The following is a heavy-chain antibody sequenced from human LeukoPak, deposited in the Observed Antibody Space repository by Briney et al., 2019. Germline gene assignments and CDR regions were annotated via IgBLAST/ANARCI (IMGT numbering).Heavy chain of an antibody. V-gene: IGHV3-21*01. J-gene: IGHJ6*02. Sequence: GGSLRLSCAASGFTFSSYSMNWVRQAPGKGLEWVSSISSSSSYIYYADSVKGRFTISRDNAKNSLYLQMNSLRAEDTAVYYCTRDFTSHWGYYYYYYGMDVWGQGTTVTVSS. CDR2: ISSSSSYI. CDR1: GFTFSSYS. CDR3: TRDFTSHWGYYYYYYGMDV. D-gene: IGHD2-2*01.